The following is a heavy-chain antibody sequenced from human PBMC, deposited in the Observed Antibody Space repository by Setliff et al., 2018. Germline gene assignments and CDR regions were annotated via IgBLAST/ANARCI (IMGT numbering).Heavy chain of an antibody. CDR1: GYSFTSYG. J-gene: IGHJ6*02. Sequence: ASVKVSCKASGYSFTSYGFSWVRQAPGQGLEWMGWISAYNDNKNYAQKFQGRVTMTTDTSTNTVFMELRSLRSDDTAMFYCARVVYYASGSSLSYGMDVWGQGTAVTVSS. CDR2: ISAYNDNK. CDR3: ARVVYYASGSSLSYGMDV. V-gene: IGHV1-18*01. D-gene: IGHD3-10*01.